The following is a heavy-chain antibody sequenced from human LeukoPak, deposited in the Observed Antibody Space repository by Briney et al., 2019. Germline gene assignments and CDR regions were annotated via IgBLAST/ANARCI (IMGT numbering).Heavy chain of an antibody. J-gene: IGHJ5*02. CDR2: ISPYNNDT. D-gene: IGHD5/OR15-5a*01. CDR1: GYTFINYG. Sequence: ASVKVSCKASGYTFINYGFTWVRQAPGQGLEWMVWISPYNNDTRYAQNFQGRVTLTTDTSSSTAYLELRSLRFDDTAIYYCARKVFYDLETGYGWFDPWGQGTLVTVSS. CDR3: ARKVFYDLETGYGWFDP. V-gene: IGHV1-18*01.